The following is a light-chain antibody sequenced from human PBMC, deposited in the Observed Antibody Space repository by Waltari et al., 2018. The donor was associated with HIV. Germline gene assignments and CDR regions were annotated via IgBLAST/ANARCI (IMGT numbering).Light chain of an antibody. J-gene: IGKJ4*01. CDR3: QQTYNLPLT. CDR1: QSIGDS. V-gene: IGKV1-39*01. CDR2: GAS. Sequence: DVKLTQSPSSLSASVGDRVTITCRASQSIGDSLSWFQVRSNKAPKLLMYGASSLQTGVPPRFRGGRSGTDFTLTIVNLQPEDFATYYCQQTYNLPLTFGGGTNVDVK.